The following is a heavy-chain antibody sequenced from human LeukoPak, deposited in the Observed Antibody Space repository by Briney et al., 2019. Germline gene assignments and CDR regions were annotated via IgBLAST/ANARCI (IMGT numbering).Heavy chain of an antibody. CDR2: VNPDSGDT. CDR1: GYKFTAYN. Sequence: ASVRVSCKSSGYKFTAYNIHWIRQAPGQGPEWMGWVNPDSGDTNCTQNYEGRLTLTRDTSVSTVYMELSSLTSGDTAVYYCARVWDARGWSNWFDPWGQGALVTVS. D-gene: IGHD6-19*01. V-gene: IGHV1-2*02. J-gene: IGHJ5*02. CDR3: ARVWDARGWSNWFDP.